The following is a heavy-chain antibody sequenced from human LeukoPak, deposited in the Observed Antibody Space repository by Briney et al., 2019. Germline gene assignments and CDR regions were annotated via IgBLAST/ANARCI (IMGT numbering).Heavy chain of an antibody. D-gene: IGHD1-26*01. CDR2: IYHGGNT. V-gene: IGHV4-38-2*02. CDR1: GYSISSDYY. Sequence: SETLSLTCTVSGYSISSDYYWGWIRQPPGKGLEWIGSIYHGGNTYYNPSLKSRVIISVDTSKNQFSLRLTSVTAADTAVYYCARQWELPLFDYWGQGTLVTVSS. J-gene: IGHJ4*02. CDR3: ARQWELPLFDY.